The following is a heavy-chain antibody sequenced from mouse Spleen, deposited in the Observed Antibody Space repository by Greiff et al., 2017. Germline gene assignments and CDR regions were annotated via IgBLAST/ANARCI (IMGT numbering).Heavy chain of an antibody. D-gene: IGHD2-3*01. V-gene: IGHV1-26*01. J-gene: IGHJ1*01. CDR1: GYTFTDYY. CDR2: INPNNGGT. Sequence: EVQLQQSGPELVKPGASVKISCKASGYTFTDYYMNWVKQSHGKSLEWIGDINPNNGGTSYNQKFKGKATLTVDKSSSTAYMELRSLTSEDSAVYYCARGDGPYWYFDVWGAGTTVTVSS. CDR3: ARGDGPYWYFDV.